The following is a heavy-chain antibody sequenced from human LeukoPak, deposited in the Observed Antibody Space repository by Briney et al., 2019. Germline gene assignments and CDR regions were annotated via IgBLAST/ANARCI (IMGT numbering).Heavy chain of an antibody. CDR1: GFSFSNYY. D-gene: IGHD3-3*01. J-gene: IGHJ4*02. CDR3: AKDTRTISCLDY. Sequence: GGSLRLSCGASGFSFSNYYMSWIRQAPGRGLEWVSLTSNSGSTRYYEDSVKGRFTISRDNAKYSLHLQMNSLRAEDTAVYYCAKDTRTISCLDYWGQGTLVTVSS. CDR2: TSNSGSTR. V-gene: IGHV3-11*01.